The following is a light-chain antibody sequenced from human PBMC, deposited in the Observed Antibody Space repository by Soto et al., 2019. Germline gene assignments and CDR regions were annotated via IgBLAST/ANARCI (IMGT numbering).Light chain of an antibody. Sequence: EIVLTQSPATLSLSPGERGTLSCRSSQSVSTCLAWYRQKPGQAPRLLIHDASSSATGIPARFSGSGSGTDFTLTISSLEPEDFAVYYCQQRTNWPQLTFGGGTKVEIK. CDR3: QQRTNWPQLT. V-gene: IGKV3-11*01. J-gene: IGKJ4*01. CDR2: DAS. CDR1: QSVSTC.